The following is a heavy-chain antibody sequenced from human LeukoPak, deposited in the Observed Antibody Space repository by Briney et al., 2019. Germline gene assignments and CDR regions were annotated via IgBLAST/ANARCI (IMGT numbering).Heavy chain of an antibody. V-gene: IGHV4-39*01. D-gene: IGHD2-2*01. Sequence: PSETLSLTCTVSGGSISSSSYYWGWIRQPPGKGLEWIGTIYYSGSTYYNPSLKSRVTISVDTSKNQFSLKLSSVTATDTAVYYCARAYCSSTSCSRLGYFNYWGQGTLVTVSS. CDR2: IYYSGST. CDR3: ARAYCSSTSCSRLGYFNY. J-gene: IGHJ4*02. CDR1: GGSISSSSYY.